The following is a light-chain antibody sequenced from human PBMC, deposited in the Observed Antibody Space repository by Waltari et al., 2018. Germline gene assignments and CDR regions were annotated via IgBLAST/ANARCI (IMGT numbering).Light chain of an antibody. CDR2: GAS. V-gene: IGKV1-39*01. Sequence: DIQMTQSPSSLSASVGDTVTVTCRASQNIRTYLNWYQQKTAKAPKLLIYGASTLQRGVPSRFRGSASGTEFTLTVTNLQAEDVAVYYCQQYYSAPYTFGQGTKLEIK. J-gene: IGKJ2*01. CDR1: QNIRTY. CDR3: QQYYSAPYT.